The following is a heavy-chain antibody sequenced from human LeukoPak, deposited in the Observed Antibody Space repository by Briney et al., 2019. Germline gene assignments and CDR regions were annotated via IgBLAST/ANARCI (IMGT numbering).Heavy chain of an antibody. J-gene: IGHJ6*02. CDR1: GYTFTGYY. D-gene: IGHD3-16*01. Sequence: ASVKVSCKASGYTFTGYYMHWVRQAPGQGLEWMGWINPNSGGTNYAQKFQGRVTMTRDTSISTAYMELSRLRSDDTAVYYCARYEQDYYYYYGMDVWGQGTTVTVSS. V-gene: IGHV1-2*02. CDR2: INPNSGGT. CDR3: ARYEQDYYYYYGMDV.